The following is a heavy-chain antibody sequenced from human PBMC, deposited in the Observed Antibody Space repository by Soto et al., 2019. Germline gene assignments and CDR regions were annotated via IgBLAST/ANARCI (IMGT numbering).Heavy chain of an antibody. J-gene: IGHJ6*02. V-gene: IGHV4-30-4*01. CDR3: ARGALLYRDYYYYGLDV. D-gene: IGHD1-1*01. CDR2: IYSSERI. CDR1: GGSISRGDYY. Sequence: QVQLQESGPGLVKPSQTLSLTCTVSGGSISRGDYYWTWIRQPPGKGLEWIGYIYSSERIYYNPSRKSRVTISVDTSMNQFSLRLSSVTAADTALYYCARGALLYRDYYYYGLDVWGQGTTVTVSS.